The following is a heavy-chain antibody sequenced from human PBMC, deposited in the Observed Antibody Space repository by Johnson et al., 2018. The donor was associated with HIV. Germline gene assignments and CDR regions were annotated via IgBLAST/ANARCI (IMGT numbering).Heavy chain of an antibody. V-gene: IGHV3-9*01. CDR3: ARASDAFDI. CDR2: ISWNSGSI. Sequence: VHLVESGGGLVQPGRSLRLSCAASGFTFDDYAMHWVRQAPGKGLEWVSGISWNSGSIGYADSVKGRFTISRDNSKNTLYLQMNSLRAEDTAVYYCARASDAFDIWGQGTMVTVSS. CDR1: GFTFDDYA. J-gene: IGHJ3*02.